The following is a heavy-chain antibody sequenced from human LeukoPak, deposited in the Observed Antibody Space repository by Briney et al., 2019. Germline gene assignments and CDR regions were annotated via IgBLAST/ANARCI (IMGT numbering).Heavy chain of an antibody. CDR2: INHSGST. J-gene: IGHJ3*02. D-gene: IGHD6-13*01. Sequence: PSETLSLTCAVYGGSFSGYYWSWIRQPPGKGLEWIGEINHSGSTNYNPSLKGRVTISVDTSKNQFSLKLSSVTAADTAVYYCARVAAAGTSAFDIWGQGTMVTVSS. CDR3: ARVAAAGTSAFDI. CDR1: GGSFSGYY. V-gene: IGHV4-34*01.